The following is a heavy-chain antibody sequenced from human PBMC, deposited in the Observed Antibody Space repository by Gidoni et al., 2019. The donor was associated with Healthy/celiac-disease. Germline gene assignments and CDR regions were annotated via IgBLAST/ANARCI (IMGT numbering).Heavy chain of an antibody. Sequence: EVQLVASGGGVVQPGGSLRLSCAASGFPFDDYAMPWVRQAPGKGLGWVSLISGDGGSTDYADSVKGRFTSYRDNSKNSLYLQMNSLRTEDTALYYCAKDKRGYDFWSRSYYYGMDVWGQGTTVTVSS. CDR1: GFPFDDYA. J-gene: IGHJ6*02. CDR3: AKDKRGYDFWSRSYYYGMDV. D-gene: IGHD3-3*01. CDR2: ISGDGGST. V-gene: IGHV3-43*02.